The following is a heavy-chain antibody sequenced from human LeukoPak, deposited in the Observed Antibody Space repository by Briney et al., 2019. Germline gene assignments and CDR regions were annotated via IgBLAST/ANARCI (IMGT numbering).Heavy chain of an antibody. V-gene: IGHV4-39*07. CDR2: IYYSGST. CDR3: ARGGYCGGDCYSYY. Sequence: SETLSLTCTVSGGSISYYYWGWIRQPPGKGLEWIGSIYYSGSTYYNPSLKSRVTISVDTSKNQFSLKLSSVTAADTAVYYCARGGYCGGDCYSYYWGQGTLVTVSS. J-gene: IGHJ4*02. CDR1: GGSISYYY. D-gene: IGHD2-21*02.